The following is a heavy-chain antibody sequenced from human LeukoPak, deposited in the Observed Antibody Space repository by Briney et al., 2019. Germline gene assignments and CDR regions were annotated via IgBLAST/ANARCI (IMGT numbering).Heavy chain of an antibody. CDR2: ISYDGSNK. CDR1: GFTFSSYG. J-gene: IGHJ3*02. D-gene: IGHD3-9*01. Sequence: GRSLRLSCAASGFTFSSYGMHWVRQAPGKGLEWVAVISYDGSNKYYADSVKGRFTISRDNSKNTLYLQMNSLRAEDTAVYYCARDRSGDILTAVRDAFDIWGQGTMVTVSS. CDR3: ARDRSGDILTAVRDAFDI. V-gene: IGHV3-30*03.